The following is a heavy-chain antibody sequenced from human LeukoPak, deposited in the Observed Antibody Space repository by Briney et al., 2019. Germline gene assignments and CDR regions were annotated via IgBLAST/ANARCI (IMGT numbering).Heavy chain of an antibody. CDR2: INHSGST. V-gene: IGHV4-34*01. J-gene: IGHJ5*01. CDR1: GVSFIDCY. D-gene: IGHD3-3*01. Sequence: SETLSLTCVVYGVSFIDCYWTWIRQPPGKGLEWIGEINHSGSTSYNPSLRSRVTISVDTSKNQFSLNMRSVTAADTAVYSWSASAPTDS. CDR3: SASAPTDS.